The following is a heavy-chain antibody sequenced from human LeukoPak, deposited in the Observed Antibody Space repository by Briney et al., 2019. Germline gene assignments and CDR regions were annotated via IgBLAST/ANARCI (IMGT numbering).Heavy chain of an antibody. Sequence: GGSLRLSCAASGFTFDDYGMSWVRQAPGKGLEWVSGINWNGGSTGYADSVKGRLTISRDNAKNSLYLQMNSLRAEDTALYYCARGGYSSSWYGGLVYWGQGTLVTVSS. V-gene: IGHV3-20*04. J-gene: IGHJ4*02. CDR2: INWNGGST. CDR1: GFTFDDYG. D-gene: IGHD6-13*01. CDR3: ARGGYSSSWYGGLVY.